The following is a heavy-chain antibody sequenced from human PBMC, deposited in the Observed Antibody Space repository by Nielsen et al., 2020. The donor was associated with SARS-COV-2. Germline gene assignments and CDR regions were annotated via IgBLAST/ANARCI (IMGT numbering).Heavy chain of an antibody. Sequence: SVKVSCKASGYPFTSYGVSWVRQAPGQGLEWMGGIIPIFGTANYAQKFQGRVTITADESTSTAYMELSSLRSEDTAVYYCAGHGVITPDAYWGQGTLVTVSS. D-gene: IGHD3-22*01. CDR3: AGHGVITPDAY. J-gene: IGHJ4*02. V-gene: IGHV1-69*13. CDR1: GYPFTSYG. CDR2: IIPIFGTA.